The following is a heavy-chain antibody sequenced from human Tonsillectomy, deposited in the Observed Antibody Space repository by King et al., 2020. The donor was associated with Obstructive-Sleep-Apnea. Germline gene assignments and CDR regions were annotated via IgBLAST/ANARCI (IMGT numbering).Heavy chain of an antibody. J-gene: IGHJ6*02. V-gene: IGHV1-8*01. Sequence: VQLVESGAEVRKPGASVKVSCKASGYTFTSYDINWVRQATGQGLEWMGWMNPNSGNTGYAQKFQGRVTMTRSNSTSTAYMELSSLRSEDTAVYYCARAVPGYYYYGMDVWGQGTTVTVSS. D-gene: IGHD7-27*01. CDR1: GYTFTSYD. CDR3: ARAVPGYYYYGMDV. CDR2: MNPNSGNT.